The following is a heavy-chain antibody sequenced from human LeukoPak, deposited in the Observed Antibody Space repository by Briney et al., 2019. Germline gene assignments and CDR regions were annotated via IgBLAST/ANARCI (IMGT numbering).Heavy chain of an antibody. CDR1: GYTFTSYA. CDR2: INAGNGNT. Sequence: ASVKVSCKASGYTFTSYAMHWVRQAPGQRLEWMGWINAGNGNTKYSQEFQGRVTITRDTSASTAYMELSSLRSEDTAVYYCARGRGHVYGDPYNNWFDPWGQGTLVTVSS. J-gene: IGHJ5*02. V-gene: IGHV1-3*03. D-gene: IGHD4-17*01. CDR3: ARGRGHVYGDPYNNWFDP.